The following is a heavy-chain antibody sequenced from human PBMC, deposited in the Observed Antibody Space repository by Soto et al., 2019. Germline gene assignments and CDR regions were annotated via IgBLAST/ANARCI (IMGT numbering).Heavy chain of an antibody. CDR1: GYTFTSYY. Sequence: QAQLVQSGAEVKKPGASVKVSCKASGYTFTSYYIHWVRQAPGQGLEWVGIINPSGGSTSYAQKFQGRLTMTRDRSTSTVYMELGSLRSEDTAVFFRARVSHSGGYYTNWYFDLWGRGTLVTVSS. J-gene: IGHJ2*01. CDR3: ARVSHSGGYYTNWYFDL. CDR2: INPSGGST. V-gene: IGHV1-46*01. D-gene: IGHD1-26*01.